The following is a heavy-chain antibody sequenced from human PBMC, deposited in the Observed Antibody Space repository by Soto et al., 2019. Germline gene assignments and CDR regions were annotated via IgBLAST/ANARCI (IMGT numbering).Heavy chain of an antibody. Sequence: EVQLVESGGGLVQPGESLRLSCAASGFTFRTYGMSWVRQAPGKGLEWVSGISSSGGRTYDAESVKGRFTISRDNSKNTVYLQMNSLRADDTAVYYCAKDKDIVVVIAATAAFDSWGQGTMVTVSS. CDR3: AKDKDIVVVIAATAAFDS. CDR1: GFTFRTYG. D-gene: IGHD2-15*01. V-gene: IGHV3-23*04. J-gene: IGHJ3*02. CDR2: ISSSGGRT.